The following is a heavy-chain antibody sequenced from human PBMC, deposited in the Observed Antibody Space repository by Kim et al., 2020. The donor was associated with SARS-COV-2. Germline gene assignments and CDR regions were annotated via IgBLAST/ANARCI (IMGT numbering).Heavy chain of an antibody. J-gene: IGHJ6*01. Sequence: GGSLRLSCAASGFTFSNYSMNWVRQAPGKGLEWVSYISGSSSAIYYADSVKGRFTISRDNAKNSLYLQMNSLRAEDTAVYYCARDLALPLRVAYGMDVWG. D-gene: IGHD2-15*01. CDR3: ARDLALPLRVAYGMDV. CDR1: GFTFSNYS. CDR2: ISGSSSAI. V-gene: IGHV3-48*04.